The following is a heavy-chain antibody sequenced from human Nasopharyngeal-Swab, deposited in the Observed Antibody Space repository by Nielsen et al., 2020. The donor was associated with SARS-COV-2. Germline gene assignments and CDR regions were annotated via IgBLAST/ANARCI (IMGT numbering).Heavy chain of an antibody. J-gene: IGHJ4*02. D-gene: IGHD6-19*01. CDR2: INRSGSA. Sequence: SETLSLSCAASGWSFSDYYWTWIRQPPGKGLEWIGEINRSGSANYNPSLEGRVTISVDTSKNQFSLKVSSVTAADTAVYYCARSYSSGWYRTIIDSWGQGTLVTVSS. CDR3: ARSYSSGWYRTIIDS. V-gene: IGHV4-34*01. CDR1: GWSFSDYY.